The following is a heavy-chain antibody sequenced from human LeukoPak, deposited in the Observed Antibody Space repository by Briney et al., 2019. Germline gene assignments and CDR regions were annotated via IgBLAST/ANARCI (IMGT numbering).Heavy chain of an antibody. Sequence: GASVKVSCKASRGTFSSYAISWVRQAPGQGLEWMGGIIPIFGTANYAQKFQGRVTITADESTSTAYMELSSLRSEDAAVYYCARSSGFMYYDFWRFDYWGQGTLVTVSS. V-gene: IGHV1-69*01. D-gene: IGHD3-3*01. CDR1: RGTFSSYA. CDR2: IIPIFGTA. J-gene: IGHJ4*02. CDR3: ARSSGFMYYDFWRFDY.